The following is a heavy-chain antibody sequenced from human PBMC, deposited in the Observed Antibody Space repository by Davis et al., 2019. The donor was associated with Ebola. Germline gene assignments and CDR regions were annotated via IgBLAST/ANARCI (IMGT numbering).Heavy chain of an antibody. Sequence: PGGSLRLSCAASGFTFSRYWMSWVRQAPGKGLEWVANIKEDGSDKYHVDSVKGRFTISRDNAKNSLYLEMNSLRAEDTALYYCAKVRSPAYSSSSPFDYWGQGTLVTVSS. CDR3: AKVRSPAYSSSSPFDY. J-gene: IGHJ4*02. CDR2: IKEDGSDK. D-gene: IGHD6-6*01. V-gene: IGHV3-7*03. CDR1: GFTFSRYW.